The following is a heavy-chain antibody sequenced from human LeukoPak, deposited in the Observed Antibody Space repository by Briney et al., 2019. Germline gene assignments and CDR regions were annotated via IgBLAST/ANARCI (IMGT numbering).Heavy chain of an antibody. CDR2: IIPILGIA. V-gene: IGHV1-69*04. D-gene: IGHD6-19*01. CDR1: GGTFSSYA. Sequence: ASVKVSCKASGGTFSSYAISWVRQAPGQGLEWMGRIIPILGIANYAQKFQGRVTITADKSTSTAYMELSSLRSEDTAVYYCARVRYSSGWYCEDYWGQGTLVTVSS. CDR3: ARVRYSSGWYCEDY. J-gene: IGHJ4*02.